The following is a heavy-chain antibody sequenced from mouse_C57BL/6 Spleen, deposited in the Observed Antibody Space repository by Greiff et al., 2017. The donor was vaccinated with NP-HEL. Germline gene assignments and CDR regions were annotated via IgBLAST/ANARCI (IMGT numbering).Heavy chain of an antibody. V-gene: IGHV1-52*01. CDR3: ARRIYYDSLYAMDY. Sequence: VQLQQPGAELVRPGSSVKLSCKASGYTFTSYWMHWVKQRPIQGLEWIGNIDPSDSETHYNQKFKDKATLTVDKSSSTAYMQLSSLTSEDSAVYYCARRIYYDSLYAMDYWGQGTSVTVSS. J-gene: IGHJ4*01. CDR1: GYTFTSYW. CDR2: IDPSDSET. D-gene: IGHD2-4*01.